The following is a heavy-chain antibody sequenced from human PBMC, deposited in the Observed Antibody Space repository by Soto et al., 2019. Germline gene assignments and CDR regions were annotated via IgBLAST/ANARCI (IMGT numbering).Heavy chain of an antibody. CDR3: ARALGGSTLSLHYFDN. Sequence: QVQLQESGPGLVKPSETLSLTCSVSGGSVNSGSHFWTWIRQPPGKTLDGIGHISYSGKTDFNPSLRSPATLSRDTSKNQFSLRLTSVTAADKAVYYCARALGGSTLSLHYFDNWGQGALVTVSS. D-gene: IGHD1-7*01. CDR1: GGSVNSGSHF. J-gene: IGHJ4*02. V-gene: IGHV4-61*01. CDR2: ISYSGKT.